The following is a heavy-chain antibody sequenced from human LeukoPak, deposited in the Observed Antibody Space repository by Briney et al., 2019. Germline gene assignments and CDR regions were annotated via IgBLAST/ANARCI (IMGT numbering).Heavy chain of an antibody. J-gene: IGHJ4*02. CDR3: ARDLGRYCSSTSCYNIFDY. D-gene: IGHD2-2*02. CDR1: GYTFTGYY. CDR2: INPNSGGT. V-gene: IGHV1-2*02. Sequence: ASVKVSCKASGYTFTGYYMHRVRQAPGQGLEWMGWINPNSGGTNYAQKFQGRVTMTRDTSISTAYMELSRLRSDDTAVYYCARDLGRYCSSTSCYNIFDYWGQGTLVTVSS.